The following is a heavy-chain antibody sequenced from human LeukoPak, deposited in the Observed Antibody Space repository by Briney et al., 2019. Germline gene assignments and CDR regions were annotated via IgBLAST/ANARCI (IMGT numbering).Heavy chain of an antibody. D-gene: IGHD4-23*01. CDR2: IYSGGST. V-gene: IGHV3-66*02. CDR3: ARHYGGNRWHNDY. Sequence: GGSLRLSCAASGFTVSSNYMSWVRQAPGKGPEWVSVIYSGGSTYYADSVKGRFTISRDNSKNTLYPQMNSLRAEDTAVYYCARHYGGNRWHNDYWGQGTLVTVSS. CDR1: GFTVSSNY. J-gene: IGHJ4*02.